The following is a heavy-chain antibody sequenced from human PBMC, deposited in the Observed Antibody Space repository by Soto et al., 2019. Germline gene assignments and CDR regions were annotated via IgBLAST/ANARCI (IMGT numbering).Heavy chain of an antibody. CDR1: SGSINSSTSF. D-gene: IGHD6-19*01. V-gene: IGHV4-39*01. CDR2: IYYSGST. J-gene: IGHJ5*02. Sequence: SETLSLTSSVSSGSINSSTSFWGWVRQPPGKGLEWIGSIYYSGSTYYNPSLRSRVTISVDTSKNQFSLKLSSVTAADTAVFYCARHYSSGSRNWFDPWGQGTLVT. CDR3: ARHYSSGSRNWFDP.